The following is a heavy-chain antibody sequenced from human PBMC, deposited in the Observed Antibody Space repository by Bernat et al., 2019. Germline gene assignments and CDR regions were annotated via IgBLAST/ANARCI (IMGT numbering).Heavy chain of an antibody. Sequence: EVQLVESGGGSVQPGGSLRLSCAASGFTVSSNYMSWVRQAPGKGLEWVSVIYSGGSTYYADSVKGRFTISRDNSKNTLYLQMNSLRAEDTAVYYCAITMVRGVITSDYWGQGTLVTVSS. CDR2: IYSGGST. V-gene: IGHV3-66*01. CDR3: AITMVRGVITSDY. CDR1: GFTVSSNY. J-gene: IGHJ4*02. D-gene: IGHD3-10*01.